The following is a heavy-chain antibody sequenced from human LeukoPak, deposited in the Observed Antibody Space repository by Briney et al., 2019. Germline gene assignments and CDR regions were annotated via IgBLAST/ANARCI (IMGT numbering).Heavy chain of an antibody. CDR3: ARDDHDSSGYYPWAFDI. Sequence: GGSLRLSCAASGFTVSSNYMSWVRQAPGKGLEWVSAIYSGGSTYYADSVKGRFTISRDNSKNTLYLQMNSLRAEDTAVYYCARDDHDSSGYYPWAFDIWGQGTMVTVSS. CDR1: GFTVSSNY. J-gene: IGHJ3*02. D-gene: IGHD3-22*01. V-gene: IGHV3-66*01. CDR2: IYSGGST.